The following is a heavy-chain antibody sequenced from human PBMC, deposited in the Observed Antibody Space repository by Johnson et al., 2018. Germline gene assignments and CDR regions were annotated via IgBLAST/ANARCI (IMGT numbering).Heavy chain of an antibody. CDR1: GFTFSTYG. Sequence: QVQLVQSGGGVVQPGRSLSLSCAASGFTFSTYGMHWVRQAPGKGLEWVAVIWYDGSNKYYVDSVKGRFTISRDNSKNTLYLQMNSLRAEDTAVYYCARDEGYAFDIWGQGTMVTVSS. V-gene: IGHV3-33*01. J-gene: IGHJ3*02. CDR3: ARDEGYAFDI. CDR2: IWYDGSNK.